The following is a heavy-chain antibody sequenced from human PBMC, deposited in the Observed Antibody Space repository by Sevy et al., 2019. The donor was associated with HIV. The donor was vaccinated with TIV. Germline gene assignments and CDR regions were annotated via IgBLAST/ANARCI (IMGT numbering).Heavy chain of an antibody. CDR3: TTDPPGYYYGSGTARYMDV. D-gene: IGHD3-10*01. CDR1: GFTFSSAW. V-gene: IGHV3-15*01. Sequence: GGSLRLSCAASGFTFSSAWMSWVRQAPGKGLEWVGRVKNKVDGGTTDYSAPVKGRFTISRDDSKNTLYLQMNSVKTEDTAIYYCTTDPPGYYYGSGTARYMDVWGKGTTVTVSS. J-gene: IGHJ6*04. CDR2: VKNKVDGGTT.